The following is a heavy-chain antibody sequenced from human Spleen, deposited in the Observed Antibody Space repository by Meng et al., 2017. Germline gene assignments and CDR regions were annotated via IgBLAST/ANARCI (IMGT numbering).Heavy chain of an antibody. CDR3: ATSFSGYAFDY. D-gene: IGHD5-12*01. CDR1: PDSISSYY. Sequence: VRWHEAGPGRVMLSDTLSLTCTTPPDSISSYYWSWIRQPPGKGLEWIGYIYYSGSTNYTPSLKSRVTVLADTSKNHFSLRLSSVTAADTAVYYCATSFSGYAFDYWGQGALVTVSS. CDR2: IYYSGST. J-gene: IGHJ4*02. V-gene: IGHV4-59*01.